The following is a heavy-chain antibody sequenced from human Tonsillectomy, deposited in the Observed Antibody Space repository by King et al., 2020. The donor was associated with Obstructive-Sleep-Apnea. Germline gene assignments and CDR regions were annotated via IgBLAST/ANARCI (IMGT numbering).Heavy chain of an antibody. CDR3: ARHPVTIFGVVTPDY. V-gene: IGHV5-10-1*01. CDR1: GYSFTNYW. D-gene: IGHD3-3*01. J-gene: IGHJ4*02. CDR2: IDPSDSYT. Sequence: VQLVESGAEVKKPGESLRISCPGSGYSFTNYWVGWVRQMPGKGLEWMGRIDPSDSYTIYSPSFQGHVTISIDTSINTASLQWSSLKASDTAIYFCARHPVTIFGVVTPDYWGQGTLVTVPS.